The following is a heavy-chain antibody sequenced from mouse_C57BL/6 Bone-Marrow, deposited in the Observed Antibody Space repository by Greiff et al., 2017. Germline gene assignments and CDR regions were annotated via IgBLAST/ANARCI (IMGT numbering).Heavy chain of an antibody. D-gene: IGHD2-4*01. CDR2: IDPSDSET. CDR1: GYTFTSYW. Sequence: VPLQQPGAELVRPGSSVKLSCKASGYTFTSYWMHWVKQRPIQGLEWIGNIDPSDSETHYNQKFKDKATLTVDKSSSTAYMQLSSLTSEDSAVYYCARPYDYDQGVYAMDYWGQGTSVTVSS. V-gene: IGHV1-52*01. J-gene: IGHJ4*01. CDR3: ARPYDYDQGVYAMDY.